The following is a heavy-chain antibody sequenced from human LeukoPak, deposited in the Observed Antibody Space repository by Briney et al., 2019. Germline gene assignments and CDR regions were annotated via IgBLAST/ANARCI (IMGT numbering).Heavy chain of an antibody. CDR3: AKDRAYYYDSSGYSE. V-gene: IGHV3-23*01. Sequence: GGSLRLSCAASGFTFSSYGMSWVRQAPGKGLEWVSAISGSGGSTYYADSVKGRFTISRDNSKNTLYLQMNSLRAEDTAVYYCAKDRAYYYDSSGYSEWGQGTLVTVSS. CDR2: ISGSGGST. J-gene: IGHJ4*02. D-gene: IGHD3-22*01. CDR1: GFTFSSYG.